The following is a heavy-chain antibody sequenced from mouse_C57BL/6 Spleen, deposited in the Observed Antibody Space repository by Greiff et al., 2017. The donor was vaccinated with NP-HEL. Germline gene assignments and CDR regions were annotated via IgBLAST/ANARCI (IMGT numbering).Heavy chain of an antibody. D-gene: IGHD1-1*01. CDR3: ARELRGYFDV. Sequence: EVQRVESGPGLVKPSQSLSLTCSVTGYSITSGYYWNWIRQFPGNKLEWMGYISYDGSNNYNPSLKNRISITRDTSKNQFFLKLNSVTTEDTATYYCARELRGYFDVWGTGTTVTVSS. CDR2: ISYDGSN. J-gene: IGHJ1*03. V-gene: IGHV3-6*01. CDR1: GYSITSGYY.